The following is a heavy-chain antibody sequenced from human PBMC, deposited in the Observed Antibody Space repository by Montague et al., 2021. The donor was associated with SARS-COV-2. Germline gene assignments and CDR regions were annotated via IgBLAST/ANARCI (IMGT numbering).Heavy chain of an antibody. V-gene: IGHV4-34*09. CDR1: GGSFSGFY. CDR3: ARGRVLTIFGVVGAFDI. Sequence: TLSLTCAVSGGSFSGFYWSWVRQSPGEGLEWIGEINQSGSINYNPSLKSRVTISVDTSKNQFSLKLSSVTAADTAVYYCARGRVLTIFGVVGAFDIWGQGTMVTVSS. CDR2: INQSGSI. D-gene: IGHD3-3*01. J-gene: IGHJ3*02.